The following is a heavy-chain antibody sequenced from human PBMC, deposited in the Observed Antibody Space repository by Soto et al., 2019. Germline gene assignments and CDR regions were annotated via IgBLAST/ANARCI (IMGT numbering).Heavy chain of an antibody. J-gene: IGHJ3*02. CDR1: GFTFRSYS. Sequence: LRRSCAASGFTFRSYSMNWVRQAGGKRLEGGASISSSSSYIYYADSVKGRFTISRDNAKNSLYLQMNSLRAEDTAAYYWARVSPGGYYYDSTDSYAFDIWGQGTMVTVSS. CDR3: ARVSPGGYYYDSTDSYAFDI. CDR2: ISSSSSYI. V-gene: IGHV3-21*01. D-gene: IGHD3-22*01.